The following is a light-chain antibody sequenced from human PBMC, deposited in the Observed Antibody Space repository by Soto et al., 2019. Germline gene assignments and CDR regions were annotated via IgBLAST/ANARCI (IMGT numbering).Light chain of an antibody. Sequence: EIVLTQSPATLSLSPGERATLSCRASQSVSSHLAWYQQKSGQTPRLLFYDASNMATGIPARFSGSGSGTDFTLTISSLEPEDFAVYYCQQCHNWPFTFGPGTKVDIK. CDR3: QQCHNWPFT. CDR1: QSVSSH. CDR2: DAS. V-gene: IGKV3-11*01. J-gene: IGKJ3*01.